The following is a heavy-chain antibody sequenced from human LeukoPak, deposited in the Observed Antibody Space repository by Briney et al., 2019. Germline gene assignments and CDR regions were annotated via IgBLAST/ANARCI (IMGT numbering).Heavy chain of an antibody. CDR3: ARRRNLYSGSYYPFDY. Sequence: GESLKISCKGSGYRFTNYWIGWVRQMPGKGLEWMGIIYPGDSETRYSPSFQGQVTISADKSISTAYLQWSSLKASDTAMYYCARRRNLYSGSYYPFDYWGQGTLVTVSS. V-gene: IGHV5-51*01. CDR1: GYRFTNYW. J-gene: IGHJ4*02. D-gene: IGHD1-26*01. CDR2: IYPGDSET.